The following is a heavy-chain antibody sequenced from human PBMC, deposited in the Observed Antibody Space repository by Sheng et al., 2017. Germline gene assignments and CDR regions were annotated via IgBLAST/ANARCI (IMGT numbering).Heavy chain of an antibody. Sequence: QVQLQESGPGLVKPSETLSLTCTVSGGSISSYYWSWIRQPPGKGLEWIGYIYYSGSTNYNPSLKSRVTISVDTSKNQFSLKLSSVTAADTAVYYCARDKSHPLYYMDVWGQGTTVTVSS. CDR3: ARDKSHPLYYMDV. CDR1: GGSISSYY. J-gene: IGHJ6*03. CDR2: IYYSGST. V-gene: IGHV4-59*01.